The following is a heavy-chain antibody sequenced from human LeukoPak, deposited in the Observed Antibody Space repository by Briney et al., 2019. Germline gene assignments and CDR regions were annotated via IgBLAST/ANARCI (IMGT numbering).Heavy chain of an antibody. J-gene: IGHJ3*02. V-gene: IGHV3-21*01. CDR2: ISSSSSYI. CDR3: AARLRWPRQDDAFDI. CDR1: GFTFSSYS. D-gene: IGHD4-23*01. Sequence: GGSLRLSCAASGFTFSSYSMNWVRQAPGKGLEWVSSISSSSSYIYYADSVKGRFTISRDNAKKSLYLQMNSLRAEDTAVYYCAARLRWPRQDDAFDIWGQGTMDTVSS.